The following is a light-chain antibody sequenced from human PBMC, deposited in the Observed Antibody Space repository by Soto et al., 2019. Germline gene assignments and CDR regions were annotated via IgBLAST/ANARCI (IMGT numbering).Light chain of an antibody. CDR3: MQALQTPLT. CDR1: QSLLHGNGYNY. Sequence: DIVMTQSPLSLPVTPGEPASISCRSSQSLLHGNGYNYLDWYLQKPGQSPQLLIYLGSNRASGVPDRFSGSGSGRDFTLKISRVEAEDVGVYYCMQALQTPLTFGGGTKVEI. V-gene: IGKV2-28*01. J-gene: IGKJ4*01. CDR2: LGS.